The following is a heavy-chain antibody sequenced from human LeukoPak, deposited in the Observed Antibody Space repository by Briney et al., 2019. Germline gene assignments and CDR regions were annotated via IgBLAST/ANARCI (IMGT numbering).Heavy chain of an antibody. CDR1: GFTFSDYD. V-gene: IGHV3-21*01. Sequence: GGSLRLSCAASGFTFSDYDMNWVRQAPGKGLEWVSSISSTSDYIYYADSLKGRFTISRDHADNSLYLQMNSLRADDTAVYYCARSSEGLIPGFHYFDNWGQGTLVTVSS. CDR3: ARSSEGLIPGFHYFDN. CDR2: ISSTSDYI. J-gene: IGHJ4*02. D-gene: IGHD3-16*01.